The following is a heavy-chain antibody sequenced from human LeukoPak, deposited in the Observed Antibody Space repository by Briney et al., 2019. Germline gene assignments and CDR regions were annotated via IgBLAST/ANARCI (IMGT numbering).Heavy chain of an antibody. J-gene: IGHJ4*02. CDR2: ISGGGANT. Sequence: GGSLRLSCAASGFTFSSYAMTWVRQAPGKGLEWVSGISGGGANTYYADSVKGRFTISRDNSNYTLFLHMNGLRAEDTAVYYCARSRGPGNHYFDYWGQGALVTVSS. D-gene: IGHD4-23*01. V-gene: IGHV3-23*01. CDR3: ARSRGPGNHYFDY. CDR1: GFTFSSYA.